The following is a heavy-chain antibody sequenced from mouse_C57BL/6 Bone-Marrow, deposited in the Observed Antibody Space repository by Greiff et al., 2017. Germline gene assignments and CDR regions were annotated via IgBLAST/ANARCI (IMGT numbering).Heavy chain of an antibody. D-gene: IGHD1-1*01. CDR1: GYTFTSYG. V-gene: IGHV1-81*01. CDR2: IYPRSGNT. Sequence: VQLQQSGAELARPGASVKLSCKASGYTFTSYGISWVKQRTGQGLEWIGEIYPRSGNTYYNEKFKGKATLTADKSSSTAYMELRSLTSEDSAVYFCARWVPSSSDWYFEVWGTGTTVTVSS. CDR3: ARWVPSSSDWYFEV. J-gene: IGHJ1*03.